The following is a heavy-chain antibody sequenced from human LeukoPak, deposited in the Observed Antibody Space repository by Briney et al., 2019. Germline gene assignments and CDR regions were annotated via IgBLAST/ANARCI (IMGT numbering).Heavy chain of an antibody. V-gene: IGHV4-59*08. Sequence: SETLSLTCAVYGGSFSGYYWSWIRQPPGKGLEWIGSIYYSGSTNYNPSLKSRVTISLDTSKNQFSLKLSSVTAADTAVYYCARHDGSSWYYAFDVWAKGQWSPSLQ. CDR2: IYYSGST. CDR1: GGSFSGYY. J-gene: IGHJ3*01. D-gene: IGHD6-13*01. CDR3: ARHDGSSWYYAFDV.